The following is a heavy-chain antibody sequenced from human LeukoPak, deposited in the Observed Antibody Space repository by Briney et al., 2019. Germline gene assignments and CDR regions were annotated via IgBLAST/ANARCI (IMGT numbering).Heavy chain of an antibody. CDR1: GYTFTSYD. CDR2: INPNSGGT. V-gene: IGHV1-2*02. J-gene: IGHJ4*02. CDR3: ARDPYYGSGSYPD. D-gene: IGHD3-10*01. Sequence: GASVEVSCKASGYTFTSYDITWVRQAPGQGLEWMGWINPNSGGTNYAQKFQGRVTMTRDTSISTAYMELSRLRSDDTAVYYCARDPYYGSGSYPDWGQGTLVTVSS.